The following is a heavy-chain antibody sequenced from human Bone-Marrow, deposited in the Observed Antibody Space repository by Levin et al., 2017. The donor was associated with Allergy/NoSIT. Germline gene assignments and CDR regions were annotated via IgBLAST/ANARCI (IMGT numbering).Heavy chain of an antibody. V-gene: IGHV3-30-3*01. CDR3: ARDQSAAGLYYGMDV. Sequence: GGSLRLSCAASGFTFSSYAMHWVRQAPGKGLEWVAVISYDGSNKYYADSVKGRFTISRDNSKNTLYLQMNSLRAEDTAVYYCARDQSAAGLYYGMDVWGQGTTVTVSS. CDR1: GFTFSSYA. D-gene: IGHD6-13*01. J-gene: IGHJ6*02. CDR2: ISYDGSNK.